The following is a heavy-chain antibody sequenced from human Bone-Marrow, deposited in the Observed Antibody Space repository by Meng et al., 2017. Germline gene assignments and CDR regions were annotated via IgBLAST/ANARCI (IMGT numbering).Heavy chain of an antibody. CDR1: GGTFSSYA. Sequence: QGPLLQCEAGVRKPGSSVQASCKASGGTFSSYAISWVRQAPGQGLEWMGGIIPIFGTANYAQKFQGRVTITADKSTSTAYMELSSLRSEDTAVYYCARGGSPGYGDYDYWGQGTLVTVSS. J-gene: IGHJ4*02. D-gene: IGHD4-17*01. CDR3: ARGGSPGYGDYDY. CDR2: IIPIFGTA. V-gene: IGHV1-69*06.